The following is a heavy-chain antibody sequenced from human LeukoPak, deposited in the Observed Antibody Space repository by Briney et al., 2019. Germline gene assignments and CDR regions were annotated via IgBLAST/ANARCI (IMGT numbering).Heavy chain of an antibody. CDR1: GGSISSSSYS. Sequence: SETLSLTCTVSGGSISSSSYSWGWIRQPPGKGLEWIGSIYYSGSTYYNPSLKSRVTISVDTSKNQFSLKLSSVTAADTAVYYCARDNWNWFDPWGQGTLVTVSS. CDR2: IYYSGST. V-gene: IGHV4-39*07. D-gene: IGHD1-20*01. J-gene: IGHJ5*02. CDR3: ARDNWNWFDP.